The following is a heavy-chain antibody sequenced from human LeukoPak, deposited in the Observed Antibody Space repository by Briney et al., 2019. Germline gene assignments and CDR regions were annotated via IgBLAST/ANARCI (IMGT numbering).Heavy chain of an antibody. Sequence: SGGSLRLSCAASGFTFNNYAMSWVRQAPGKGLEYVSAISSNGGSTYYADSVKGSFTISRDNSKNTLYLQMSSLRAEDTAVYYCVKDSEGVTPFDYWGQGTLVTVSS. CDR3: VKDSEGVTPFDY. J-gene: IGHJ4*02. CDR1: GFTFNNYA. V-gene: IGHV3-64D*06. CDR2: ISSNGGST. D-gene: IGHD3-10*01.